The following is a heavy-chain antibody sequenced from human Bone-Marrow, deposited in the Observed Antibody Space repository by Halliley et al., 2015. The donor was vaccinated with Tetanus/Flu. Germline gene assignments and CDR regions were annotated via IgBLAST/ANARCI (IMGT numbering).Heavy chain of an antibody. D-gene: IGHD3-22*01. CDR3: ARQVRYDTSDYYAYFFDY. CDR2: IYHTGNT. V-gene: IGHV4-31*01. CDR1: GGSISSGNYY. Sequence: TLSLTCSVTGGSISSGNYYWSWIRQYPGKGLEWIGYIYHTGNTFYNPSLKNPLSISMDTSENRFSLRLTSVTAADTAVYYCARQVRYDTSDYYAYFFDYWGQGTLVTVSS. J-gene: IGHJ4*02.